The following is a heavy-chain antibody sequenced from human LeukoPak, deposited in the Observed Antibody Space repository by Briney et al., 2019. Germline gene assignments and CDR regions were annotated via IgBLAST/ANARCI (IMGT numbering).Heavy chain of an antibody. D-gene: IGHD4-17*01. CDR1: AYTYTDYY. CDR2: INPNSGGT. J-gene: IGHJ4*02. V-gene: IGHV1-2*02. CDR3: ARERLDTVTYFDY. Sequence: GASVKVSCKASAYTYTDYYIHWVRQAPGQGLEWMGWINPNSGGTNYAQKFQGRVTMTRDTSISTAYMELGRLRSDDTAVYYCARERLDTVTYFDYWGQGTLVTVSS.